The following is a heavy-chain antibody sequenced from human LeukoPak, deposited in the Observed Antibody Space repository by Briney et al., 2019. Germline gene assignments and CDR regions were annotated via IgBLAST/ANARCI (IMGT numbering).Heavy chain of an antibody. J-gene: IGHJ4*02. D-gene: IGHD3-3*01. CDR2: IIPIFGTA. CDR1: GGTFSSYA. CDR3: ARDYYDFWSGYMY. Sequence: SVKVSCKASGGTFSSYAISWVRQAPGQALEWMGRIIPIFGTANYAQKFQGRVTITTDESTSTAYMELSSLRSEDTAVYYCARDYYDFWSGYMYWGQGTLVTVSS. V-gene: IGHV1-69*05.